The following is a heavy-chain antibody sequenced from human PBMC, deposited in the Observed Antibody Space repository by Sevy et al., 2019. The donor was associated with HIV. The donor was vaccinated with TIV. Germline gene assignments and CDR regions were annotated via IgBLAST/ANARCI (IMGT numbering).Heavy chain of an antibody. CDR2: IYYNGRT. J-gene: IGHJ6*02. V-gene: IGHV4-59*01. CDR3: ARSLADYYYGMDV. CDR1: GASISSYY. Sequence: SETLSLTCTVSGASISSYYWSWIRQPPGKGLEWVGYIYYNGRTNYNPSLKSRVTISVDTSKNQSSLKLMSVTAADTAVYYCARSLADYYYGMDVWGQGTTVTVSS.